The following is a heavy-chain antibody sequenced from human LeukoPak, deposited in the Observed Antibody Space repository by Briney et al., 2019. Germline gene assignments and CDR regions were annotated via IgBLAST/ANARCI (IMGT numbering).Heavy chain of an antibody. D-gene: IGHD4-17*01. J-gene: IGHJ4*02. V-gene: IGHV4-34*01. CDR3: ARGGEVTTVTSEYDY. Sequence: SETLSLTCAVYGGSFSGYYRSWIRQPPGKGLEWIGEINHSGSTNYNPSLKSRVATSIDTSRNQFSLRLSSATAADTAVYYCARGGEVTTVTSEYDYWGQGILVTVSS. CDR1: GGSFSGYY. CDR2: INHSGST.